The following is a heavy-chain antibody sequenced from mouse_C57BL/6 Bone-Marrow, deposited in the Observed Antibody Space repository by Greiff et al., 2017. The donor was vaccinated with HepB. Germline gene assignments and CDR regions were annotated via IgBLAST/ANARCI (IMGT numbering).Heavy chain of an antibody. Sequence: EVQLQQSGGGLVQPGGSLKLSCAASGIDFSIYWMSWVRRAPGKGLEWIGEINPDSSTINYAPSLKDKFIISRDNAKNTLYLQMSKVRSEDTALYYCAREDLWPPGGFAYWGQGTLVTVSA. CDR3: AREDLWPPGGFAY. D-gene: IGHD1-1*02. J-gene: IGHJ3*01. V-gene: IGHV4-1*01. CDR2: INPDSSTI. CDR1: GIDFSIYW.